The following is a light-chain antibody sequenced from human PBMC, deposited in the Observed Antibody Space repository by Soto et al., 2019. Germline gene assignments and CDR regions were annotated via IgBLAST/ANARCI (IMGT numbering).Light chain of an antibody. V-gene: IGKV3-11*01. Sequence: EIVLTQSPATLSLSPGEGATLSCRASQSVSKYLAWYQQKPGQAPRLLIYDASTRATGIPARFSGSGSGTDFTLTISGLEPEDFAVYYCLQRSAWTAITFGQGTQLEIK. CDR2: DAS. CDR3: LQRSAWTAIT. J-gene: IGKJ5*01. CDR1: QSVSKY.